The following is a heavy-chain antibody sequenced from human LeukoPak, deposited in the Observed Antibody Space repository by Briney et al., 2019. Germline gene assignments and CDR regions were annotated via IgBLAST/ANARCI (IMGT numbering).Heavy chain of an antibody. V-gene: IGHV3-11*01. CDR2: ISSSGSTI. J-gene: IGHJ5*02. CDR1: GFTFSDYY. Sequence: AGGSLRLSCAASGFTFSDYYMSWIRQAPGKGLEWVSYISSSGSTIYYADSVKGRFTISRDNAKNSLYLQMNRLRAEDTAVYYCARDWAYGDPTYTWGQGTLVTVSS. CDR3: ARDWAYGDPTYT. D-gene: IGHD4-17*01.